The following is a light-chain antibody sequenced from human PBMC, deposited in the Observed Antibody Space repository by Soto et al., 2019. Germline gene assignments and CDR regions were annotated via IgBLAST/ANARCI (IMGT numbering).Light chain of an antibody. Sequence: QSALTQPASVSGSPGQSITISCTGTNADVGGCNYVSWYQQHPDKAPKVIIYEVSKRPSGVSNRFSGSKSGNTAALTISGLQAEDAADYYCSSCTTGTTLVSGIGTKVTVL. V-gene: IGLV2-14*01. CDR2: EVS. CDR3: SSCTTGTTLV. CDR1: NADVGGCNY. J-gene: IGLJ1*01.